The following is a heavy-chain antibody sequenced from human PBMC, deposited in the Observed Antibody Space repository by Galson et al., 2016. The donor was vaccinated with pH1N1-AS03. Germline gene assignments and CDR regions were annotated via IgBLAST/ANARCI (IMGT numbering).Heavy chain of an antibody. CDR1: GFTFSNYA. V-gene: IGHV3-64*01. Sequence: SLRLSCAVGGFTFSNYAMFWLRQAPGKGLEYVSAISGNGFGTYYANSVKDRFTVSRDNSKNTLYLQMGSLRVEDMAVYYCARGPVSYANYWFPPPDYWGQGTLVTVSS. CDR3: ARGPVSYANYWFPPPDY. D-gene: IGHD4/OR15-4a*01. CDR2: ISGNGFGT. J-gene: IGHJ4*02.